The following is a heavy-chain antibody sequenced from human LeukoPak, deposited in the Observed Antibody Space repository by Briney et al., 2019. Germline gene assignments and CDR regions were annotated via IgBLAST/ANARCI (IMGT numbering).Heavy chain of an antibody. V-gene: IGHV3-21*01. CDR3: AREDRAGGFGEFYAFDI. D-gene: IGHD3-10*01. Sequence: GASLKLSCAPSGFTFSSDTMNWVRQAPGNGLGWISSIGSRISYIYYADSVKGRFTISRDNAKNSLYLQMNSLRDEDTAVYYCAREDRAGGFGEFYAFDIWGQGTMVTVSS. CDR2: IGSRISYI. J-gene: IGHJ3*02. CDR1: GFTFSSDT.